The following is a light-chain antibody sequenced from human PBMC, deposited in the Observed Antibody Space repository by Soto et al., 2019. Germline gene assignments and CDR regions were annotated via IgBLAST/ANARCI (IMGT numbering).Light chain of an antibody. CDR1: QNLSRN. Sequence: EMVMTQSPATLSVSPGERATLSCRASQNLSRNLAWYQQQPGQAPRLLIFYASTRATGIPARFSGSGSGTDFTLTISSLQSEDFAVYYCQQLSNWPLTFGGGTKVEIK. CDR3: QQLSNWPLT. J-gene: IGKJ4*01. CDR2: YAS. V-gene: IGKV3-15*01.